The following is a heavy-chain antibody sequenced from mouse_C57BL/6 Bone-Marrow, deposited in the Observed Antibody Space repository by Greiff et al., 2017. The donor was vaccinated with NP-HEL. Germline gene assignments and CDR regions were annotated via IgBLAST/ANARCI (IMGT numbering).Heavy chain of an antibody. D-gene: IGHD2-1*01. V-gene: IGHV2-2*01. CDR3: ARVYYGNFDY. Sequence: VKLVESGPGLVQPSQSLSITCTVSGFSLTSYGVHWVRQSPGKGLEWLGVIWSGGSTDYNAAFISRLSISKDNSKSQVFFKMNSLQADDTAIYYCARVYYGNFDYWGQGTTLTVSS. CDR2: IWSGGST. J-gene: IGHJ2*01. CDR1: GFSLTSYG.